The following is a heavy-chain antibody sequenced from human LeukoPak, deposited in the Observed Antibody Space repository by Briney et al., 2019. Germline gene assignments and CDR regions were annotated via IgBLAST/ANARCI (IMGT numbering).Heavy chain of an antibody. J-gene: IGHJ5*02. CDR3: ARLGSGWFNWFDP. Sequence: GGSLRLSCAASGFTFSSYAMSWVRQAPGKGLEWVSVIYSGGSTYYADSVKGRFTISRDNSKNTLYLQMNSLRAEDTAVYYCARLGSGWFNWFDPWGQGTLVTVSS. CDR2: IYSGGST. V-gene: IGHV3-66*04. D-gene: IGHD6-19*01. CDR1: GFTFSSYA.